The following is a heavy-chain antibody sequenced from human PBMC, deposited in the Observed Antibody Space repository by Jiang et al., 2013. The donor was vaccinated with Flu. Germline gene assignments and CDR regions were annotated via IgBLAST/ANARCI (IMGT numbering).Heavy chain of an antibody. CDR2: IWYDGSNK. CDR3: ARDGANYDILTGYSHDAFDI. V-gene: IGHV3-33*01. D-gene: IGHD3-9*01. Sequence: GRSLRLSCAASGFTFSSYGMHWVRQAPGKGLEWVAVIWYDGSNKYYADSVKGRFTISRDNSKNTLYLQMNSLRAEDTAVYYCARDGANYDILTGYSHDAFDIWGQGTMVTVSS. CDR1: GFTFSSYG. J-gene: IGHJ3*02.